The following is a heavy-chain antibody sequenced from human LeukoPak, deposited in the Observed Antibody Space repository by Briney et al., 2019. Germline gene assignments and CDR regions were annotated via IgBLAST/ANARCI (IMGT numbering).Heavy chain of an antibody. CDR3: ARVFLVRKYFDY. V-gene: IGHV4-59*12. D-gene: IGHD2-21*01. J-gene: IGHJ4*02. Sequence: SETLSLTCTVSGGSISSYYWSWIRQPPGKGLEWIGYIYYSGSTNYNPSLKSRVTISVDKSKNQFSLKLSSVTAADTAVYYCARVFLVRKYFDYWGQGTLVTVSS. CDR2: IYYSGST. CDR1: GGSISSYY.